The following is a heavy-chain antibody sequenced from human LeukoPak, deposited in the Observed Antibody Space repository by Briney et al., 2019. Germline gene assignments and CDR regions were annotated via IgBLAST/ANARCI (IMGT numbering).Heavy chain of an antibody. J-gene: IGHJ4*02. Sequence: GGSLRLSCAASGFTFSDYWMGWVRQAPGKGLEWVANIKHDGSERYYVDSVKGRFTISRDNAKNSLSLQMNSLRAEDTAVYYCARHYFDYWGQGTLVTVSS. V-gene: IGHV3-7*01. CDR1: GFTFSDYW. CDR3: ARHYFDY. CDR2: IKHDGSER.